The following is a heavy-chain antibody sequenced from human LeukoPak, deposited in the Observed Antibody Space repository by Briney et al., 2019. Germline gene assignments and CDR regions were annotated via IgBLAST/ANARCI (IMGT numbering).Heavy chain of an antibody. Sequence: GGSLRLSCADSGFTFSNYAMTWVRQAPGKGLEWVSGISGSGGSTYYADSVKGRFTISRDNPKNTLYLQMDNLRAEDTAVYYCAKRGSSWYFDYWGQGTLVTVSS. CDR1: GFTFSNYA. CDR2: ISGSGGST. D-gene: IGHD6-13*01. CDR3: AKRGSSWYFDY. V-gene: IGHV3-23*01. J-gene: IGHJ4*02.